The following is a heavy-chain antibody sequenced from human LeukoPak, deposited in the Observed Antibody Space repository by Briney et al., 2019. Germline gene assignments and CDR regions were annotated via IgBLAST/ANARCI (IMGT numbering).Heavy chain of an antibody. D-gene: IGHD1-1*01. Sequence: PGGSLRLSCAASGFTFSSYSMNWVRQAPGKGLEWVSSISSSSYIYYADSVKGRFTISRDNAKNSLYLQMNSLRAEDTAVYYCARSEAGTPLNWFDPWGQGTLVTVSS. CDR2: ISSSSYI. J-gene: IGHJ5*02. V-gene: IGHV3-21*01. CDR1: GFTFSSYS. CDR3: ARSEAGTPLNWFDP.